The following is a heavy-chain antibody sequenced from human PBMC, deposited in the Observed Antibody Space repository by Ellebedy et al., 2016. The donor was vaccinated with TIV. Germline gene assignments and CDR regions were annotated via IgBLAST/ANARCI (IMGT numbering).Heavy chain of an antibody. D-gene: IGHD1-26*01. J-gene: IGHJ4*02. CDR1: GFTFSSYG. Sequence: GESLKISCAASGFTFSSYGMHWVRQAPGKGLEWVAVISYDGSNKYYADSVKGRFTISRDNSKNTLYLQMNSLRAEDTAVYYCARANSGSFTFDYWGQGTLVTVSS. CDR3: ARANSGSFTFDY. CDR2: ISYDGSNK. V-gene: IGHV3-30*03.